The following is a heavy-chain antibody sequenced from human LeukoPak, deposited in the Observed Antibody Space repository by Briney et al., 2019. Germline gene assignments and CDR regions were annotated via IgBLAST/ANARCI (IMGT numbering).Heavy chain of an antibody. CDR2: ISYDGSNK. Sequence: GRSLRLSCAASGFTFSSYAMHWVRQAPGKGLEWVAVISYDGSNKYYADSVKGRFTISRDNSKNTLYLQMNSLRAEDTAVYYCARERDKSSPDYYYGSGRRKMKYYYGMDVWGQGTTVTVSS. D-gene: IGHD3-10*01. V-gene: IGHV3-30-3*01. CDR3: ARERDKSSPDYYYGSGRRKMKYYYGMDV. CDR1: GFTFSSYA. J-gene: IGHJ6*02.